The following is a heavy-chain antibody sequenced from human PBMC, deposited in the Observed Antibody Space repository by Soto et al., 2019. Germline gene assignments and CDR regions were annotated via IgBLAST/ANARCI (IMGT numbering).Heavy chain of an antibody. CDR3: ANDADIVVVVAAPPPDY. D-gene: IGHD2-15*01. Sequence: GGSLRLSCAASGFTFSSYGMHWVRQAPGKGLEWVAVISYDGSNKYYADSVKGRFTISRDNSKNTLYLQMNSLRAEDTAVYSCANDADIVVVVAAPPPDYWRQGTLVTVSS. CDR1: GFTFSSYG. CDR2: ISYDGSNK. J-gene: IGHJ4*02. V-gene: IGHV3-30*18.